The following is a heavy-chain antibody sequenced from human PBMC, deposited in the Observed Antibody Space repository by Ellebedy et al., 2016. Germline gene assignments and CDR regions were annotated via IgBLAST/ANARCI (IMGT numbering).Heavy chain of an antibody. Sequence: SXTVSGSSLRGGTHYWTWIRQSSGKGLEWLGYSFYSGTTYYNPSLKGRVSMSVDTSRNQFSLRLRSVSAADTAVYYCARMGMDWYGEQTFYFYAVDVWGQGTTVAVSS. J-gene: IGHJ6*02. V-gene: IGHV4-30-4*01. CDR1: GSSLRGGTHY. D-gene: IGHD3/OR15-3a*01. CDR3: ARMGMDWYGEQTFYFYAVDV. CDR2: SFYSGTT.